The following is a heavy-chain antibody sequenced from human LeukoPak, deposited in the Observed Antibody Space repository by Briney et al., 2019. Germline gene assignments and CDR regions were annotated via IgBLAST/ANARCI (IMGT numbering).Heavy chain of an antibody. D-gene: IGHD4-23*01. CDR3: SKVLNSVVPPKASYFHL. Sequence: GGSLRLSCAASGFIFNNYDMSGVRHAPGKGLEWVSSIYTSWVSTYYADSVKGLFTLSRDNSKNTLSLQIHTLRGEDTALYYFSKVLNSVVPPKASYFHLWGEGPLVSLPS. CDR2: IYTSWVST. J-gene: IGHJ4*02. V-gene: IGHV3-23*01. CDR1: GFIFNNYD.